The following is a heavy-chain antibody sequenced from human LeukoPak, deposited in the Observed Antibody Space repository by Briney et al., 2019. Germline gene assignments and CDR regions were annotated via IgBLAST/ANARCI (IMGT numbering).Heavy chain of an antibody. V-gene: IGHV3-7*01. CDR1: GFTFSSYW. J-gene: IGHJ3*02. D-gene: IGHD3-22*01. CDR2: IKQDGSEK. Sequence: GGSLRLSCAASGFTFSSYWMSWVRQAPGKGLECVANIKQDGSEKYYVDSVKGRFTISRDNAKNSLYLQMNSLRAEDTAVYYCAREMYYYDHGAFDIWGQGTMVTVSS. CDR3: AREMYYYDHGAFDI.